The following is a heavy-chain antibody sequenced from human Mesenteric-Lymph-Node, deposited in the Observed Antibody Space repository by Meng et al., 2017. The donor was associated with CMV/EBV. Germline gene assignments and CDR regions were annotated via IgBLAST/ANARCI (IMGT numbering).Heavy chain of an antibody. V-gene: IGHV3-23*01. Sequence: LSLTCATSGLSFDNFAMGWVRQAPGKGLEWVSGISSSGSVILYADSVKGRFTISRDNPKNTLFLQMNSLRAEDTAFYYCAKGPSGPSPRNNWFGPWGQGTLVTVSS. CDR1: GLSFDNFA. J-gene: IGHJ5*02. D-gene: IGHD1-14*01. CDR2: ISSSGSVI. CDR3: AKGPSGPSPRNNWFGP.